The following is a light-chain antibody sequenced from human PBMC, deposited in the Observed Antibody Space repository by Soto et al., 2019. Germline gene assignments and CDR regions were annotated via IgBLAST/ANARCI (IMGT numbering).Light chain of an antibody. CDR2: GAS. CDR3: QQYGSSPAT. J-gene: IGKJ1*01. CDR1: QSVSSSS. V-gene: IGKV3-20*01. Sequence: EIVLTQSPGTLSLSPGERATLSCRASQSVSSSSLAWYQQKPGQAPSLLIYGASSRATGIPDRLSGSGSETDFPLTLSRLEPEDFAVYYCQQYGSSPATFGQGTKVEIK.